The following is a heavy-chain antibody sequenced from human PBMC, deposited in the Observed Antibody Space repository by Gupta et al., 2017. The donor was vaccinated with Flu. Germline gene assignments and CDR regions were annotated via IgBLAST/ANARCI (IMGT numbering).Heavy chain of an antibody. Sequence: QLQLQESGPGLVKPSETLSLTCTVPGGSISSSSYYWGWIRQPPGKGLEWIGSIYYSGSTYYNPSLKSRVTISVDTSKNQFSLKLSSVTAADTAVYYCAREDIVVVPAAINEGFDPWGQGTLVTVSS. CDR1: GGSISSSSYY. D-gene: IGHD2-2*01. J-gene: IGHJ5*02. V-gene: IGHV4-39*02. CDR3: AREDIVVVPAAINEGFDP. CDR2: IYYSGST.